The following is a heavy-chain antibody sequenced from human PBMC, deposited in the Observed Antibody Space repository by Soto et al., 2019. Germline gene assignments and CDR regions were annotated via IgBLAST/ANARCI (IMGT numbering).Heavy chain of an antibody. V-gene: IGHV1-3*01. J-gene: IGHJ4*02. D-gene: IGHD3-22*01. CDR2: IKPGTGDT. Sequence: ASVKVSCKASGHSFTSHVIHWLRQAPGQRLEWVGWIKPGTGDTKFLQEFQGRLTITRDTSATTAYMELSNLRSGDTAVYYCARGYYYDSSGYYFDNWGQGTLVTVSS. CDR3: ARGYYYDSSGYYFDN. CDR1: GHSFTSHV.